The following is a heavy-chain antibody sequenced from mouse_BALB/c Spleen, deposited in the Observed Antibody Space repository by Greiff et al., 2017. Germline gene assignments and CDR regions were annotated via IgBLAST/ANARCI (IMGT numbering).Heavy chain of an antibody. CDR1: GYTFTSYW. D-gene: IGHD1-1*01. Sequence: VKLQQPGAELVKPGASVTLSCKASGYTFTSYWMHWVKQRPGQGLVWIGEINPSNGRTNYKEKFKSKATLTVDKSSSTAYMQLSSLTSEDSAVYYCANYDGSSDKDYWGQGTTLTVSS. V-gene: IGHV1S81*02. CDR3: ANYDGSSDKDY. CDR2: INPSNGRT. J-gene: IGHJ2*01.